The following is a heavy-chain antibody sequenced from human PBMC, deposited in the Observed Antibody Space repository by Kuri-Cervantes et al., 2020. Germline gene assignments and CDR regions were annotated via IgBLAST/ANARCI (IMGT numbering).Heavy chain of an antibody. CDR2: INHSGST. D-gene: IGHD6-13*01. Sequence: GSLRLSCAVYGGSFSGYYWSWIRQPPGKGLEWIGEINHSGSTNYNPSLKSRVTISVDTSKNQFSLKLSPVTAADTAVYYCARRGGIAAAGKFFDYWGQGTLVTVSS. V-gene: IGHV4-34*01. CDR3: ARRGGIAAAGKFFDY. CDR1: GGSFSGYY. J-gene: IGHJ4*02.